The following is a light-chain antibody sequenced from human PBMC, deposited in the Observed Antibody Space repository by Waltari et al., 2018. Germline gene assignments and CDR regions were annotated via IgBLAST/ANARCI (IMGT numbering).Light chain of an antibody. V-gene: IGKV3-20*01. Sequence: EVVLTQSPGTLSLSPGETATLSCRASQRIGRYLVWYQQKSGQAPRFLIYGASTRATGIPARFSGSGSGTDFSLTISRLEAEDFAVYYCQNHERLPATFGQGTKVEIK. CDR3: QNHERLPAT. J-gene: IGKJ1*01. CDR2: GAS. CDR1: QRIGRY.